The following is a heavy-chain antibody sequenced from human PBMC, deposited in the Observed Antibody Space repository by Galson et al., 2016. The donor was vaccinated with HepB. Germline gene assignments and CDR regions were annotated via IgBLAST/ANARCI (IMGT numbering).Heavy chain of an antibody. V-gene: IGHV1-18*01. Sequence: SVKVSCKASGYTFPSYGITWFRQAPGQGLEWMGGISAYSGNTNFAQKFHGRATFSGDTSASTAYLELDSLRSEDTAVYYCARQFPGVQWDFWGQGSLVTVSS. J-gene: IGHJ4*02. D-gene: IGHD2-8*01. CDR2: ISAYSGNT. CDR3: ARQFPGVQWDF. CDR1: GYTFPSYG.